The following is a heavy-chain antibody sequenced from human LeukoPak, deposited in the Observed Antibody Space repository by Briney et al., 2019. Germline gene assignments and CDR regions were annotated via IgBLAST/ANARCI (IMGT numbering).Heavy chain of an antibody. V-gene: IGHV1-69*13. CDR1: GGTFSSYA. Sequence: GASVKVSCKASGGTFSSYAISWVRQAPGQGLEWMVVIIPIFGTANYAQKFQGRVTITADDSTSTAYMELSSLRSEDTAVYYCAGGYYYDSSGFPSPYYFDYWGQGTLVTVSS. CDR3: AGGYYYDSSGFPSPYYFDY. CDR2: IIPIFGTA. J-gene: IGHJ4*02. D-gene: IGHD3-22*01.